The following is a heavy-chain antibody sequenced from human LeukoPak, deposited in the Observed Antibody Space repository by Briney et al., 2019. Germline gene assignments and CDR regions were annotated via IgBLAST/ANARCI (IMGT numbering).Heavy chain of an antibody. D-gene: IGHD3-9*01. CDR1: GGSISSHN. Sequence: SETLSLTCTVSGGSISSHNWSWLRHPQGKGLEGIGYIYYSGSTNYNHSLKSRVTISVDTSKNHFSLQLSSVTAADTAVYYCARGPYDDFVWLLKYWFDPWGQGTLVTVSS. J-gene: IGHJ5*02. CDR3: ARGPYDDFVWLLKYWFDP. CDR2: IYYSGST. V-gene: IGHV4-59*11.